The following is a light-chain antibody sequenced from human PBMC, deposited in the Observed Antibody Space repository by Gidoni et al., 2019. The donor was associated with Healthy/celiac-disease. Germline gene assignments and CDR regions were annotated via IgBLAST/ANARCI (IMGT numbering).Light chain of an antibody. Sequence: EIVLTQSPASLSLSPGESATLSCRGSQSVSSSYLAWYQQKPGQAPRLLIYGASSRATGIPDRFSGGGSGTDYTLTISRREPEDFAVYYCQQYGSSPTWTFGQGTKVEIK. CDR3: QQYGSSPTWT. CDR1: QSVSSSY. V-gene: IGKV3-20*01. J-gene: IGKJ1*01. CDR2: GAS.